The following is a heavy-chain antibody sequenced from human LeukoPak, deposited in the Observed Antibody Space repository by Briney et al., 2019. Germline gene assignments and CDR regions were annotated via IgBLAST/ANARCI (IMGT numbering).Heavy chain of an antibody. CDR3: ARGIVGAINLYDY. D-gene: IGHD1-26*01. V-gene: IGHV3-13*04. CDR1: GFTFSSYD. J-gene: IGHJ4*02. CDR2: IGIAGDT. Sequence: GGSLRLSCAASGFTFSSYDMHWVRQAPGKGLEWGSAIGIAGDTYYSGSVKGRFTISRENAKNSLYLQMNSLRAGDTAIYYCARGIVGAINLYDYWGQGTLVTVSS.